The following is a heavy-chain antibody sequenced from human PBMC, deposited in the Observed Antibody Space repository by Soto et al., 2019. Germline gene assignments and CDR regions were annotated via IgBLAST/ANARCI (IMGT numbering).Heavy chain of an antibody. CDR1: GGSISSHY. V-gene: IGHV4-59*08. J-gene: IGHJ6*03. CDR3: ARFRDYMDV. CDR2: IYYIGST. Sequence: PSETLSLTCTVSGGSISSHYWSWIRQPPGKGLEWIGNIYYIGSTNYNPSLKSRVTISVDTSKNQFSLKLSSVTAADTAVYYCARFRDYMDVWGKGTTVTVSS.